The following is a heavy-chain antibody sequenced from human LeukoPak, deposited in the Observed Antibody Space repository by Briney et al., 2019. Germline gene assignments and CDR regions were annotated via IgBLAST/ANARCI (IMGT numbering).Heavy chain of an antibody. Sequence: SSETLSLTCTVSGGSISSSSYYWGWIRQPPGKGLEWIGSIYYSGSTYYNPSLKSRVTISVDTSKNQFSLKLSSVTAADTAVYYCARVDTLGKLLWFGESLFDYWGQGTLVTVSS. D-gene: IGHD3-10*01. CDR1: GGSISSSSYY. CDR2: IYYSGST. J-gene: IGHJ4*02. V-gene: IGHV4-39*07. CDR3: ARVDTLGKLLWFGESLFDY.